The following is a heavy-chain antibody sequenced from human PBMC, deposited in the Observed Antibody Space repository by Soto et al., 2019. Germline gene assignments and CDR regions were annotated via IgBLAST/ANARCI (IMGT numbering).Heavy chain of an antibody. J-gene: IGHJ4*02. CDR3: AKESSGWYMGDF. V-gene: IGHV3-23*01. Sequence: EVQLLESGGGLVQPGGSLSLSCAASGVTLSTYAMSWGRQAPGKGLEWVSTISGNGDRTYYADSVKGRFTISRDNPKNTLYLQMNSLRAEDTAVYYCAKESSGWYMGDFWGQGTLVTVSS. CDR2: ISGNGDRT. D-gene: IGHD6-19*01. CDR1: GVTLSTYA.